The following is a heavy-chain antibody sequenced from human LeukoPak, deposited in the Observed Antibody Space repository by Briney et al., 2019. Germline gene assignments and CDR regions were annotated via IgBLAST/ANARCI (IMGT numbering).Heavy chain of an antibody. D-gene: IGHD2-2*01. V-gene: IGHV3-7*01. CDR1: GFTFSGYW. J-gene: IGHJ4*02. CDR2: IKQDGSEK. Sequence: GGSLRVSCAASGFTFSGYWMSWVRQAPGKGLEWVANIKQDGSEKYYVDSVKGRFTISRDNAKNSLYLQMNILRAEDTAVYYCARVFVVVPAAMYYFDYWGQGTLVTVSS. CDR3: ARVFVVVPAAMYYFDY.